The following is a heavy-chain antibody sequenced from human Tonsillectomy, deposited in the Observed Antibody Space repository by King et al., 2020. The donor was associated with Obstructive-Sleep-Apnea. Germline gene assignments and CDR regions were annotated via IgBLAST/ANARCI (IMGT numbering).Heavy chain of an antibody. CDR1: GYTLTELS. D-gene: IGHD3-22*01. Sequence: VQLVESGAEVKKPGASVKVSCKVSGYTLTELSMYWVRQAPGKGLEWMGTFDPEDGETIYAQKFRGRVTMTEDTSTDTAYMELSSLRSEDTAVYYCATSKPMIVAVMVYWGQGTLVTVSS. CDR3: ATSKPMIVAVMVY. J-gene: IGHJ4*02. CDR2: FDPEDGET. V-gene: IGHV1-24*01.